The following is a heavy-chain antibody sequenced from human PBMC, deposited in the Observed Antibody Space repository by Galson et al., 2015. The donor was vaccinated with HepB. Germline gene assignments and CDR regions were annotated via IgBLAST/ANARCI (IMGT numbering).Heavy chain of an antibody. CDR2: ISAYNGNT. D-gene: IGHD6-13*01. CDR3: ARDASPYSSSPPPHDY. CDR1: GYTFTSYG. J-gene: IGHJ4*02. Sequence: QSGAEVKKPGASVKVSCKASGYTFTSYGISWVRQAPGQGLEWMGWISAYNGNTNYAQKLQGRVTMTTDTSTSTAYMELRSLRSDDTAVYYCARDASPYSSSPPPHDYWGQGTLVTVSS. V-gene: IGHV1-18*01.